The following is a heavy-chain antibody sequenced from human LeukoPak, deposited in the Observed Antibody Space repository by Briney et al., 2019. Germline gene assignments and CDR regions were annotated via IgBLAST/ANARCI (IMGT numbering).Heavy chain of an antibody. CDR3: ARGVEPLAANTLAY. CDR1: GFTVITND. D-gene: IGHD1-14*01. CDR2: LYSDGNT. J-gene: IGHJ4*02. V-gene: IGHV3-53*01. Sequence: GGSLRLSCAASGFTVITNDMTWVRQAPGKGLEWVSVLYSDGNTKYADSVQGRFTISRDNSKNTLYLEMNSLSPDDTAVYYCARGVEPLAANTLAYWGQGTLVTVST.